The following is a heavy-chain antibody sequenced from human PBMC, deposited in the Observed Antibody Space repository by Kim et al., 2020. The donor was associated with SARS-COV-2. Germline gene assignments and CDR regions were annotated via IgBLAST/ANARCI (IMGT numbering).Heavy chain of an antibody. CDR3: TKKLAAPGAWFDP. D-gene: IGHD1-1*01. V-gene: IGHV5-51*01. J-gene: IGHJ5*02. Sequence: KYNPSFQGKVRITAETSNSTIYLQWSSLKASDTAMYYCTKKLAAPGAWFDPWGQGTLVTVSS.